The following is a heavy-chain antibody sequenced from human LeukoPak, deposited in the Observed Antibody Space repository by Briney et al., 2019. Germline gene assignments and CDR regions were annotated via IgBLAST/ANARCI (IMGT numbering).Heavy chain of an antibody. Sequence: GGSLRLSCAASGFTFRTYWMSWVRQAPGKGLEWVANIRDDGSEKYYVDSVKGRFTISRDNAKNSLYLQMNSLRAEDTAVYYCAKEGGDFWSGYPSQYYYYYMDVWGKGTTVTVSS. J-gene: IGHJ6*03. CDR3: AKEGGDFWSGYPSQYYYYYMDV. CDR2: IRDDGSEK. V-gene: IGHV3-7*01. D-gene: IGHD3-3*01. CDR1: GFTFRTYW.